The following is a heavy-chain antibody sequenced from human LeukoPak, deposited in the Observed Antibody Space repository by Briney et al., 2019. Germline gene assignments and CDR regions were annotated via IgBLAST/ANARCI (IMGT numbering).Heavy chain of an antibody. CDR3: SREQRGGLGRILGGLFASYYTYYYMDV. D-gene: IGHD3-16*01. J-gene: IGHJ6*03. CDR1: GYTFTMFY. CDR2: INPSDGAT. Sequence: ASVKVSCKASGYTFTMFYIHWVRQAPGQGLEWMGMINPSDGATTYAQRFQGRVTVTRDMSTTTGYMDLRNLRSEDTGLYFCSREQRGGLGRILGGLFASYYTYYYMDVWGRGTTVTVSS. V-gene: IGHV1-46*01.